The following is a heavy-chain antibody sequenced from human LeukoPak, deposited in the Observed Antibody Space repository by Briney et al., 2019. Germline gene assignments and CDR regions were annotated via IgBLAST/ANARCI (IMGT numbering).Heavy chain of an antibody. Sequence: SETLSLTCTVSGGSISSNYWSWIRQPPGKGLEWITYSSYTGSTNYNPSLKSRVTISVDTSKNQFSLRLRSVTAADTAVYYCARFSPSSGSAPWSQGTLVTVAS. V-gene: IGHV4-59*01. CDR1: GGSISSNY. CDR2: SSYTGST. J-gene: IGHJ5*02. D-gene: IGHD3-10*01. CDR3: ARFSPSSGSAP.